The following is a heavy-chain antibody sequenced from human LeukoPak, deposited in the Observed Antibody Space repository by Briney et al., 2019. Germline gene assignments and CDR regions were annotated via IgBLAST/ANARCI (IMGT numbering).Heavy chain of an antibody. D-gene: IGHD2-2*01. CDR2: INWNSGSI. CDR1: GFTFDDYA. J-gene: IGHJ4*02. V-gene: IGHV3-9*01. Sequence: GGSLRLSCAASGFTFDDYAMHRVRQAPGKGLEWVSGINWNSGSIAYADSVKGRFIISRDNAKNSLYLQMNSLRTEDTAFYYCAKDGALSTSWYFYCDYWGQGTLVTVSS. CDR3: AKDGALSTSWYFYCDY.